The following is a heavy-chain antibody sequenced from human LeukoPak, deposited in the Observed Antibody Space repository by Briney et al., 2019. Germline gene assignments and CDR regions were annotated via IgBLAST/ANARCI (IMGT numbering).Heavy chain of an antibody. CDR2: ISGSGGST. V-gene: IGHV3-23*01. Sequence: PGGSLRLSCAASGFTFSNSAMSWVRQAPGKGLEWVSAISGSGGSTYYADSVKGRFTISRDNSKNTLYLQMNSLRAEDTAVYYCAKEGDGSQTTVTLDFYYYYGMDVWGQGTTVTVSS. CDR1: GFTFSNSA. D-gene: IGHD4-11*01. J-gene: IGHJ6*02. CDR3: AKEGDGSQTTVTLDFYYYYGMDV.